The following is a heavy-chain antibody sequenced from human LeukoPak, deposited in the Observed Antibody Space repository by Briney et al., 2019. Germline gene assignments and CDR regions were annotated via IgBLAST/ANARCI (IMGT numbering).Heavy chain of an antibody. CDR2: INHSGST. Sequence: SETLSLTCAVYGGSFSGYYWSWIRQPPGKGLEWIGEINHSGSTNYNPSLKSRVTISVDTSKNQFSLKLSSVTAADTAVYYCARESNWFDPWGQGTLVTVSS. J-gene: IGHJ5*02. V-gene: IGHV4-34*01. CDR3: ARESNWFDP. CDR1: GGSFSGYY.